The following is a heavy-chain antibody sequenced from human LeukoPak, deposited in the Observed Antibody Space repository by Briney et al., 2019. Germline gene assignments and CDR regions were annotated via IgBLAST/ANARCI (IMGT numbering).Heavy chain of an antibody. D-gene: IGHD1-26*01. J-gene: IGHJ4*02. CDR2: INPNSGVT. CDR1: GYTFSDYY. CDR3: ARVAHGSYYLPY. V-gene: IGHV1-2*02. Sequence: GASVKVSCKAFGYTFSDYYMHWVRQAPGQGLEWMGWINPNSGVTKYALKFQGRVTMTRDTSISTAYMEMSRLRSDDTAVYYCARVAHGSYYLPYWGQGTLVTVSS.